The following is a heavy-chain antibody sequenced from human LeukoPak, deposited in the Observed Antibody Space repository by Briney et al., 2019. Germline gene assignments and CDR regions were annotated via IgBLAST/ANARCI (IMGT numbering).Heavy chain of an antibody. V-gene: IGHV4-34*01. CDR2: INHSGST. CDR3: AREHIVVVTDYYYYYYGMDV. D-gene: IGHD2-21*02. CDR1: GGSFSGYY. Sequence: PSETLSLTCAVYGGSFSGYYWSWIRQPPGKGLEWIGEINHSGSTYYNPPLKSRVTISVDTSKNQFFLKLSSVTAADTAVYYCAREHIVVVTDYYYYYYGMDVWGQGTTVTVSS. J-gene: IGHJ6*02.